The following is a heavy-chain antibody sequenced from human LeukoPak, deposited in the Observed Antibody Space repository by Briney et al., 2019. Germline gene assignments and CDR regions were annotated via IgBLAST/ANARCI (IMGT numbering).Heavy chain of an antibody. V-gene: IGHV1-69*05. CDR2: IIPIFGTA. Sequence: ASVKVSCKASGGTFSSYAISWVRQAPGQGLEWMGGIIPIFGTANYAQKLQGRVTMTTDTSTSTAYMGLRSLRSDDTAVYYCARARLWFGELLRYYYMDVWGKGTTVTVSS. CDR1: GGTFSSYA. D-gene: IGHD3-10*01. CDR3: ARARLWFGELLRYYYMDV. J-gene: IGHJ6*03.